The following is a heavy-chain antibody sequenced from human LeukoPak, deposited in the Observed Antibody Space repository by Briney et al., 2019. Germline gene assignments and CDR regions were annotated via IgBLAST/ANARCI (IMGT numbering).Heavy chain of an antibody. D-gene: IGHD6-6*01. CDR2: ISSSGSTV. J-gene: IGHJ4*02. Sequence: GGSLRLSCAASGFTFSDYYMSWIRQAPGKGLEWVSYISSSGSTVYYADSVKGRFTISRDNAKNSLYLQMNSLRADDTAVYYCARAGYTSSNPGDYWGQGTLVTVSS. CDR1: GFTFSDYY. CDR3: ARAGYTSSNPGDY. V-gene: IGHV3-11*04.